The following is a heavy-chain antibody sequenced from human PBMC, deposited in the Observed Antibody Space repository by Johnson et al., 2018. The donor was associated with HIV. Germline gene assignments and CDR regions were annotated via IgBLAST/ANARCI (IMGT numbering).Heavy chain of an antibody. CDR3: ARDISYDSSASQGAFDI. CDR1: GFTFDDYG. D-gene: IGHD3-22*01. CDR2: INWNGGST. V-gene: IGHV3-20*04. Sequence: VQLVESGGGVVRPGGSLRLSCAASGFTFDDYGMSWVRQAPGKGLEWVSGINWNGGSTGYADSVKARFPISRDNAKNSLYLQMNSLRAEDTALYYCARDISYDSSASQGAFDIWGQGTMVTVSS. J-gene: IGHJ3*02.